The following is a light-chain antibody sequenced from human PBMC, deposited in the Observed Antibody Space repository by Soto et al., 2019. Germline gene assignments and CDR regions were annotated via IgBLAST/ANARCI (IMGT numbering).Light chain of an antibody. CDR2: EIN. V-gene: IGLV1-51*01. CDR1: TSNIAYNY. J-gene: IGLJ3*02. Sequence: QSVLTQPPSVSAAPGQMVTISCSGSTSNIAYNYVSWYQQFPGTAPKLLIYEINRRPSGISDRFSASKSGTSATLAITGLQPGDEAHYYCGTWDNSLSVVVFGGGTKLTVL. CDR3: GTWDNSLSVVV.